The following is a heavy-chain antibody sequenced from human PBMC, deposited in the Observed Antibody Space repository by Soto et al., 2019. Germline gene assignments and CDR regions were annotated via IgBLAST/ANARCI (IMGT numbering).Heavy chain of an antibody. Sequence: PGEALESSCQSSIYGITSYWIGLVRHVPRKGVDWIGIIYPGDSDTRYSPSFHGQVTTSADKSISTAYLQWRSLKASDTAMYYCARGYSSSWLVYYGMDVWGQGTTVTVSS. CDR1: IYGITSYW. CDR3: ARGYSSSWLVYYGMDV. CDR2: IYPGDSDT. V-gene: IGHV5-51*01. D-gene: IGHD6-13*01. J-gene: IGHJ6*02.